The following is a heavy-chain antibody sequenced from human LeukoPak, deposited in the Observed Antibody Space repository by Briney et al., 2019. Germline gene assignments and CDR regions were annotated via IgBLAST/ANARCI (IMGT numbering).Heavy chain of an antibody. CDR3: AGGLVTVMAYNWFDP. J-gene: IGHJ5*02. D-gene: IGHD5-18*01. Sequence: ASVKVSCKASGGTFSSYAIGWVRQAPGQGLEWMGGIIPIFGTANYAQKFQGRVTITADESTSTAYMELSSLRSEDTAVYYCAGGLVTVMAYNWFDPWGQGTLVTVSS. CDR1: GGTFSSYA. CDR2: IIPIFGTA. V-gene: IGHV1-69*13.